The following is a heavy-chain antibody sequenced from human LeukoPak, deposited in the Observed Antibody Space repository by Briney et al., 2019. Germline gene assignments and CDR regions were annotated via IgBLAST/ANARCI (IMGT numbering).Heavy chain of an antibody. D-gene: IGHD3-10*01. CDR3: AKDSVVTMVRGVIITGPDY. V-gene: IGHV3-23*01. CDR2: ISGSGGST. J-gene: IGHJ4*02. Sequence: GGSLRLSCAASGFTFSSYAMSWLRQAPGKGLEWVSAISGSGGSTYYADSVKGRFTISRDNSKDTLYLQMNSLRAEDTAVYYCAKDSVVTMVRGVIITGPDYWGQGTLVTVSS. CDR1: GFTFSSYA.